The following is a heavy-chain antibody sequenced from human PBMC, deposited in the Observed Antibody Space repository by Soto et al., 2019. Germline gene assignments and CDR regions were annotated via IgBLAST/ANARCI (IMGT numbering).Heavy chain of an antibody. CDR1: GFTFSSYA. V-gene: IGHV3-23*01. D-gene: IGHD3-22*01. CDR2: ISGSGGST. J-gene: IGHJ4*02. CDR3: AKDSSGYPGGYFDY. Sequence: GGSLRLSCAASGFTFSSYAMSWVRQAPGKGLEWVSAISGSGGSTYYADSVKGRFTISRDNSKNMLYLQMNSLRAEDTVVYYCAKDSSGYPGGYFDYWGQGTLVTVSS.